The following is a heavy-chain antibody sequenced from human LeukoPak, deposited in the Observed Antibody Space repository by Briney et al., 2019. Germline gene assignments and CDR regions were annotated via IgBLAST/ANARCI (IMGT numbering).Heavy chain of an antibody. D-gene: IGHD2-2*01. CDR1: AFTFSSYG. J-gene: IGHJ1*01. Sequence: PGRSLRLSCAASAFTFSSYGMHWVRQAPGKGLEWVAVISYDGSNKYYADSVKGRFTISRDNSKNTLYLQMNSLRAEDTAVYYCARPVVPAAMGGFEYFQHWGQGTLVTVSS. CDR3: ARPVVPAAMGGFEYFQH. V-gene: IGHV3-30*03. CDR2: ISYDGSNK.